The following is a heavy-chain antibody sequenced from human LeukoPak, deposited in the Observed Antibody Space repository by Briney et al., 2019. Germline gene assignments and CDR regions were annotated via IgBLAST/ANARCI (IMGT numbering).Heavy chain of an antibody. CDR1: GFTFNSYS. Sequence: PGGSLRLSCAAPGFTFNSYSMNWVRQAPGKGLEWVSYIGSSSSTIYYADSVKGRFTISRDNAKNSLYLQMNSLRAEDTAVYYCTREQYDYVWGSYNWFDPWGQGTLVTVSS. V-gene: IGHV3-48*04. J-gene: IGHJ5*02. CDR2: IGSSSSTI. D-gene: IGHD3-16*01. CDR3: TREQYDYVWGSYNWFDP.